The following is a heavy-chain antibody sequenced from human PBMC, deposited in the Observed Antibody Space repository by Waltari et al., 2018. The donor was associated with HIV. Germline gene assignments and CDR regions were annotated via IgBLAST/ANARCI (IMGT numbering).Heavy chain of an antibody. Sequence: EVQLLESGGGLVQPGGSLRLSCAASGFTFESYAMTGVPQAPGKGLEWVSMVTGGGIGTYYADSVRGRFTISRDKSKKTVSLQMKSLRVEDTAIYYCAKDKGHSYGRPDEIRVHGAMDVWGQGP. V-gene: IGHV3-23*01. CDR3: AKDKGHSYGRPDEIRVHGAMDV. CDR1: GFTFESYA. CDR2: VTGGGIGT. J-gene: IGHJ6*02. D-gene: IGHD1-1*01.